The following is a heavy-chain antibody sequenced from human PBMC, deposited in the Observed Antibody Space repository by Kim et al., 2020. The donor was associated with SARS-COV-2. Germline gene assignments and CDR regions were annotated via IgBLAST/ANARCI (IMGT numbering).Heavy chain of an antibody. V-gene: IGHV3-64*01. Sequence: GGSLRLSCAASGFTFSSYAMHWVRQAPGKGLEYVSAISSNGGSTYYANSVKGRFTISRDNSKNTLYLQMGSLRAEDMAVYYCARDTTELWFGELSFSLDAFDIWGQGTMVTVSS. CDR2: ISSNGGST. D-gene: IGHD3-10*01. CDR3: ARDTTELWFGELSFSLDAFDI. CDR1: GFTFSSYA. J-gene: IGHJ3*02.